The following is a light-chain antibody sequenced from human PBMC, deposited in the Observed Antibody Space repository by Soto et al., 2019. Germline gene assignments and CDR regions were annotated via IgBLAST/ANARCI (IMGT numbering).Light chain of an antibody. Sequence: IHMTHSPSTLSASVLYRVTITFLSIKNINTWVAWYQQNPGKAPKLLIYDSSSLESGVPSRVSGSGSGTEFTLTISSLQPDDFATYYCQQYNTFWTFGPGTKVDI. CDR1: KNINTW. CDR2: DSS. CDR3: QQYNTFWT. J-gene: IGKJ1*01. V-gene: IGKV1-5*01.